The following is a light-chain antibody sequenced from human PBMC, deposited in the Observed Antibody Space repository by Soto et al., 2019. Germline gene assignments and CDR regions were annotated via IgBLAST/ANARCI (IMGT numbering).Light chain of an antibody. CDR2: DTS. V-gene: IGKV3-11*02. J-gene: IGKJ1*01. CDR1: QRVNSY. CDR3: QNYENYRWT. Sequence: VVLTQSPGTLSLSPGERPTVYCQASQRVNSYLNWYQQRPGQSPRLLVYDTSSRATGIPDRFSGSGSGRDFTLTITGLQPDDFATYFCQNYENYRWTFGQGTKVDIK.